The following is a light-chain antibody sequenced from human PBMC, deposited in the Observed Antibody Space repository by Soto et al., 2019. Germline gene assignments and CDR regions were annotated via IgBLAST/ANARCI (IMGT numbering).Light chain of an antibody. J-gene: IGLJ1*01. CDR1: SSDVGGYNF. CDR2: DVS. Sequence: QSVLTQPRSVSGSPGQSVTISCTGTSSDVGGYNFVSWFQQHPGKAPKLMIYDVSKRPSGVPDRFSGSKSGNTASLTISGLQAEDEADYHCCSYAGSYTWVFGTGTKLTV. V-gene: IGLV2-11*01. CDR3: CSYAGSYTWV.